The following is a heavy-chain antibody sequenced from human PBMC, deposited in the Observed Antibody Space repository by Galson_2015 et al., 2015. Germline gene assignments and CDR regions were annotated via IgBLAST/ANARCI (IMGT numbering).Heavy chain of an antibody. CDR3: ARDRGSSSKGYHYGMDV. CDR1: GFTFSSYA. CDR2: ISYDGSNK. J-gene: IGHJ6*02. V-gene: IGHV3-30-3*01. D-gene: IGHD6-6*01. Sequence: SLRLSCAASGFTFSSYAMHWVRQAPGKGLEWVAVISYDGSNKYYADSVKGRFTISRDNSKNTLYLQMNSLRAEDTAVYYCARDRGSSSKGYHYGMDVWGQGTTVTVSS.